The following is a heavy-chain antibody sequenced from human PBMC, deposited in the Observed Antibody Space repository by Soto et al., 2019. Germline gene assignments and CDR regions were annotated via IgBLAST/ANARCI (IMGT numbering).Heavy chain of an antibody. D-gene: IGHD2-21*01. CDR2: IYWDDDK. CDR3: VQSRCGGDCLPSSSSHPYYGLAV. CDR1: GFSLSTTGVG. V-gene: IGHV2-5*02. Sequence: QITLKESGPTLVKPTQTLTLTCTFFGFSLSTTGVGVGWIRQPPGKALEWLALIYWDDDKRYNPSLKTRLTTTHATPKNQAVPTMTNTAPVDTATYYCVQSRCGGDCLPSSSSHPYYGLAVWGQGTTVTVSS. J-gene: IGHJ6*02.